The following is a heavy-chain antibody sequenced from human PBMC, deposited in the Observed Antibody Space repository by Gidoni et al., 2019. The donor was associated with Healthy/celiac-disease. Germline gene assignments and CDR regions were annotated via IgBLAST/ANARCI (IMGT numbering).Heavy chain of an antibody. CDR3: ARDRGQQRRAHYFDY. V-gene: IGHV3-11*05. Sequence: QVQLVESGGGLVKPGGSLRLSCAASGFTFSSYYMSWIRQAPGKGLEWVSYISSSSSYTNYADSVKGRFTISRDNAKNSLYLQMNSLRAEDTAVYYCARDRGQQRRAHYFDYWGQGTLVTVSS. CDR2: ISSSSSYT. D-gene: IGHD6-13*01. J-gene: IGHJ4*02. CDR1: GFTFSSYY.